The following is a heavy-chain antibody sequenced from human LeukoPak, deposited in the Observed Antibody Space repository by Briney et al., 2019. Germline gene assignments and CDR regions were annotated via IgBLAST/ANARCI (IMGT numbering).Heavy chain of an antibody. V-gene: IGHV3-48*01. CDR3: VKEIIKGNGWYYFEY. Sequence: GGSLRLSCAASGFTFSSYSMNWVRQAPGKGLEWVSYISSSSSTIYYADSVKGRFTISRDNSKNTLYLQMNSLRAEDTAVYYGVKEIIKGNGWYYFEYWGQGTLVTVSS. CDR1: GFTFSSYS. CDR2: ISSSSSTI. J-gene: IGHJ4*02. D-gene: IGHD6-19*01.